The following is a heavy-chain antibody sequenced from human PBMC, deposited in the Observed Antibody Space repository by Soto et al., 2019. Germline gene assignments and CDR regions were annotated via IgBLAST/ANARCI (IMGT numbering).Heavy chain of an antibody. D-gene: IGHD2-21*01. J-gene: IGHJ4*02. CDR2: IYYSGST. CDR3: TRGGDPYKTGH. Sequence: SETLSLTCTVFGGSISSGGYYWSWIRQHPGKGLEWIGYIYYSGSTYYNPSLKSRVTISVDTSKNQFSLKLTSVNTADTAIYYCTRGGDPYKTGHWGQGTLVTV. CDR1: GGSISSGGYY. V-gene: IGHV4-31*03.